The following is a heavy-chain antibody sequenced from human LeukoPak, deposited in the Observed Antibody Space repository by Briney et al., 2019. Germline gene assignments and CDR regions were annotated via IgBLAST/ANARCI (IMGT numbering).Heavy chain of an antibody. CDR1: GYTFTNYG. J-gene: IGHJ4*02. CDR2: ISAYNGNT. CDR3: ARGTDYCVSTPCYAANFDY. V-gene: IGHV1-18*01. D-gene: IGHD2-2*01. Sequence: ASVKVSCKASGYTFTNYGLTWVRQAPGQGLEWMGWISAYNGNTNYAQKLQGRVTMTTETSTRTTYMELRSLTSDATAVYYCARGTDYCVSTPCYAANFDYWGQGTRVTVSS.